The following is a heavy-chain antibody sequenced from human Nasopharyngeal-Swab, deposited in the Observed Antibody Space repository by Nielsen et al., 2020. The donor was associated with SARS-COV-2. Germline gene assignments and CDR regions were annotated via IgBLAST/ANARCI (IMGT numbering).Heavy chain of an antibody. J-gene: IGHJ4*02. CDR3: ARKVGPWGYSTS. Sequence: WIRQPPGKGLEWIGYIYYSGSTNYNPSLKSRVTISVDTSKNQFSLKLSSVTAADTAVYYCARKVGPWGYSTSWGQGTLVIVSS. D-gene: IGHD6-13*01. V-gene: IGHV4-59*01. CDR2: IYYSGST.